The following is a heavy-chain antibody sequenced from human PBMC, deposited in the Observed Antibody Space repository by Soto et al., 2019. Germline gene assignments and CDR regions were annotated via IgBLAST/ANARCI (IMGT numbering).Heavy chain of an antibody. J-gene: IGHJ4*02. CDR1: GGSIGGGDDS. V-gene: IGHV4-61*08. Sequence: SEPLSLTCGVSGGSIGGGDDSWNLIRQPPGKGLEWVGYIYYAGTTTYNPSLKGRATISLDTSENQFSLKVRSVTAADTAVYYCARLGRYYQAFDSWGQGTLVTVSS. D-gene: IGHD3-22*01. CDR3: ARLGRYYQAFDS. CDR2: IYYAGTT.